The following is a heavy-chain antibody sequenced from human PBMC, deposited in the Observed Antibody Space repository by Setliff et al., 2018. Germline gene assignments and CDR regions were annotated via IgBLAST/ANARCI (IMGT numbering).Heavy chain of an antibody. CDR3: ARDVGGEGYFDS. D-gene: IGHD3-10*01. V-gene: IGHV4-4*07. Sequence: SETLSLTCNVSGVSIANTASYWSWIRQPAGKGLQWIGRINTSGSTKYNPSLKSRVTMSVDTSKNQFSLKLSAVTAADTAVYYCARDVGGEGYFDSWGQGTLVTVSS. CDR2: INTSGST. CDR1: GVSIANTASY. J-gene: IGHJ4*02.